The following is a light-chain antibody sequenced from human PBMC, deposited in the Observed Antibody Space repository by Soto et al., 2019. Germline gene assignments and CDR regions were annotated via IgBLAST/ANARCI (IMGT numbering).Light chain of an antibody. V-gene: IGKV4-1*01. J-gene: IGKJ2*01. Sequence: DIVMFQSPDSLAVSLGERATINCKSSQSVLYSSNNKNYLAWYQQKPGQPPKLLIYWASTRESGVPDRFSGSGSGTDFTLTISSLQAEDVAVYYCQQYYSTPYTFGQGTKLETK. CDR2: WAS. CDR3: QQYYSTPYT. CDR1: QSVLYSSNNKNY.